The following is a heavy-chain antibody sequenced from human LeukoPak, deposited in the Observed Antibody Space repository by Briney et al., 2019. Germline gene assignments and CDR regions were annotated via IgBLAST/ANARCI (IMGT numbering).Heavy chain of an antibody. CDR2: INPGDGRTT. Sequence: GGSLRLSRAGSVYTFWNCWMNGAPDAPGKGVRWGSHINPGDGRTTGYADSVEGRFTVSTDNAKNTVYLQMTSLKAEDTDVYYCVRDGVGTSPYDLWGQGTLVTVSS. CDR1: VYTFWNCW. J-gene: IGHJ4*01. CDR3: VRDGVGTSPYDL. V-gene: IGHV3-74*01. D-gene: IGHD3-3*01.